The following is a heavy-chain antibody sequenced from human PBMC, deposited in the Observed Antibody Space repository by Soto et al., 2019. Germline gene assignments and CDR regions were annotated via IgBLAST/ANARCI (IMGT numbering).Heavy chain of an antibody. J-gene: IGHJ6*02. CDR2: IHYSGSI. Sequence: QVQLQESGPGLVRPSQTLSLTCTVSVGSISTDHYHWTWIRQAPGKGLEWIGYIHYSGSIQFNPSLQSRVSMSVDTSKNLFSLRLSSVTASDTAVYFCAREDDGGDRDYYGLDVWGQGTKVTVSS. CDR1: VGSISTDHYH. V-gene: IGHV4-30-4*01. CDR3: AREDDGGDRDYYGLDV. D-gene: IGHD2-21*02.